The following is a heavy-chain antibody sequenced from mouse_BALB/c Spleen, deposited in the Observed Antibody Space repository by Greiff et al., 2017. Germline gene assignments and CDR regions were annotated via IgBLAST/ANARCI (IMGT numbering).Heavy chain of an antibody. D-gene: IGHD2-2*01. CDR1: GFNIKDTY. V-gene: IGHV14-3*02. Sequence: VQLQQSGAELVKPGASVKLSCTASGFNIKDTYMHWVKQRPEQGLEWIGRIDPANGNTKYDPKFQGKATITADTSSNTAYLQLSSLTSEDTAVYYCAAYYGYDPWYFDVWGAGTTVTVSS. J-gene: IGHJ1*01. CDR2: IDPANGNT. CDR3: AAYYGYDPWYFDV.